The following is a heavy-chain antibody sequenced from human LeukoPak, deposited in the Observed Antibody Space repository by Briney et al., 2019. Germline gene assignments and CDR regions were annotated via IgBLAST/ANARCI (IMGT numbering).Heavy chain of an antibody. Sequence: SETLSLTCTVSGGSISSSSYYWGWIRQPPGKGLEWIGSIYYSGSTYYNPSLKSRVTISVDTSKNQFSLKLSSVTAADTAVYYCARHYVAPAAGPPLGCDYWGQGTLVTVSS. CDR1: GGSISSSSYY. D-gene: IGHD6-13*01. CDR2: IYYSGST. CDR3: ARHYVAPAAGPPLGCDY. V-gene: IGHV4-39*01. J-gene: IGHJ4*02.